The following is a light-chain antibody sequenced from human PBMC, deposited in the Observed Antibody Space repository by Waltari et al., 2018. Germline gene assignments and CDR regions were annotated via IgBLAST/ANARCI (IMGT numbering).Light chain of an antibody. CDR1: DIGSNR. Sequence: SYVLTQPPSVSVAPRQTASITCGGNDIGSNRVHWYQQKPGQAPVLVIYDDSDRPSRIPERFSGFNSGNTATLVISRVEAGDEADYYCQVWDNSSKQVIFGGGTKLTVL. CDR3: QVWDNSSKQVI. V-gene: IGLV3-21*02. CDR2: DDS. J-gene: IGLJ2*01.